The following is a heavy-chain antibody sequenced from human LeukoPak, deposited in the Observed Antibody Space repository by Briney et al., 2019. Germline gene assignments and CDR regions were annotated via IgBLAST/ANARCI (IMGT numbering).Heavy chain of an antibody. CDR1: GFTISTYG. D-gene: IGHD3-10*01. CDR3: AKSAYHSGNY. J-gene: IGHJ4*02. CDR2: ISGGTT. Sequence: PGGSLRLSCAASGFTISTYGMSWVRQAPGKGLEWVASISGGTTCYADSVKGRFTISRDNSKNTVSLQMNSLRAEDTAVYYCAKSAYHSGNYWGQGTLVTVSS. V-gene: IGHV3-23*01.